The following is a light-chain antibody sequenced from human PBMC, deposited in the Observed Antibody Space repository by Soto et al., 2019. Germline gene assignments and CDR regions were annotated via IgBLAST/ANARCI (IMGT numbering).Light chain of an antibody. CDR2: DAS. J-gene: IGKJ2*01. Sequence: EIVLTQSPATLSLSPGERATLSCRASQSVSSYLAWYQQKPGQSPRLLIYDASNRATGIPARFSGSGSGTDFTLTISRLEPEDFAVYYCQQRSNWPHTFGQGTKLEIK. V-gene: IGKV3-11*01. CDR3: QQRSNWPHT. CDR1: QSVSSY.